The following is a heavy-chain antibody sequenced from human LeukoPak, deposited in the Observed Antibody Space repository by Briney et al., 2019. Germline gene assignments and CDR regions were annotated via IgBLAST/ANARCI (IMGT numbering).Heavy chain of an antibody. J-gene: IGHJ5*02. Sequence: SETLSLTCDVYGGSFSGYYWSWIRQPPGKGLEWIGEINHSGSTNYNPPLRSRVTISVDTSKNQFSLKLSSVTAADTAVYYCARGKRFTLHRPFDPWGQGTLVTVSS. CDR1: GGSFSGYY. D-gene: IGHD3-3*01. V-gene: IGHV4-34*01. CDR3: ARGKRFTLHRPFDP. CDR2: INHSGST.